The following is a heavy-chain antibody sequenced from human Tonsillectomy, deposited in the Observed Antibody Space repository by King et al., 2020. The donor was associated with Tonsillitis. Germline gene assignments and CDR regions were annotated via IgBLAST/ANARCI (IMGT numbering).Heavy chain of an antibody. V-gene: IGHV1-2*02. Sequence: VQLVQSGAEVKKPGASVKVSCKASGYTFTGYYMHWVRQAPGQGLEWMGWINPNSGGTNYAQKFQGRVTMTRDTSISTAYMELSRLRSDDTAVYYCARDGGSYYASRWFDPWGQGTLVTVSS. D-gene: IGHD3-22*01. CDR3: ARDGGSYYASRWFDP. CDR1: GYTFTGYY. J-gene: IGHJ5*02. CDR2: INPNSGGT.